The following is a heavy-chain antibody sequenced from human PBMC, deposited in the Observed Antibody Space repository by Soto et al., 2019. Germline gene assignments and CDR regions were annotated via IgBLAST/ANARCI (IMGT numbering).Heavy chain of an antibody. D-gene: IGHD3-16*01. J-gene: IGHJ3*02. CDR3: ANPGGDDAFDI. V-gene: IGHV3-30*18. Sequence: QVQLVESGGGVVQPGRSLRLSCAASGFTFSSYGMHWVRQAPGKGLEWVAVISYAGSNKYYADSVKGRFTISRDNSKNTLYLQMNSLRAEDTAVYYCANPGGDDAFDIWGQGTMVTVSS. CDR1: GFTFSSYG. CDR2: ISYAGSNK.